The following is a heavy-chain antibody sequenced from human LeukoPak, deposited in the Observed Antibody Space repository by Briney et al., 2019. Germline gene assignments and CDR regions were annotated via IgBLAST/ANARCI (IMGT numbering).Heavy chain of an antibody. Sequence: SETLSLTCTVSGGSISGYYWSWLRQPPGKGLEWIGYIRYSGTTNYSPSLKSRATISVDTSKNQFSLNLISVTAADTAIYYCARVSSGGYFHTYYFDYWGQGTLVTVSS. CDR1: GGSISGYY. D-gene: IGHD3-22*01. CDR2: IRYSGTT. V-gene: IGHV4-59*01. J-gene: IGHJ4*02. CDR3: ARVSSGGYFHTYYFDY.